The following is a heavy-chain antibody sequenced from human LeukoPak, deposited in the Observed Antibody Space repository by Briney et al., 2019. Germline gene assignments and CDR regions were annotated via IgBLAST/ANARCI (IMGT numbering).Heavy chain of an antibody. Sequence: PGGPLRLSCAASGFTFSSYAMNWVRQAPGKGLEWVSSITRSSSYIYYADSVKGRFTISRDNAKNSLFLQVNSLRAEDTALYYSATSGSGGNYPLDYRGQGTLVTVSS. CDR2: ITRSSSYI. CDR1: GFTFSSYA. V-gene: IGHV3-21*01. D-gene: IGHD1-26*01. CDR3: ATSGSGGNYPLDY. J-gene: IGHJ4*02.